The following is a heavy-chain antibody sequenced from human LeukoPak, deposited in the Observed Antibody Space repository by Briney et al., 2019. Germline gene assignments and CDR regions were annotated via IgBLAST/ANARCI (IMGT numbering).Heavy chain of an antibody. CDR1: GYTFTSYA. D-gene: IGHD5-24*01. Sequence: ASVKVSCKVSGYTFTSYAMNWVRQAPGQGLEWMGIINPSGGSTSYAQKFQGRVTMTRDTSTSTVYMELSSLRSEDTAVHYCARSGRDGYNCYDYWGQGTLVTVSS. CDR2: INPSGGST. CDR3: ARSGRDGYNCYDY. J-gene: IGHJ4*02. V-gene: IGHV1-46*01.